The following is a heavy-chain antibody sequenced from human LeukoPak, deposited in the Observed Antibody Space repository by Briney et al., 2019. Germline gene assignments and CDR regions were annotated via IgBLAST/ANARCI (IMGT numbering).Heavy chain of an antibody. J-gene: IGHJ3*01. D-gene: IGHD3-3*01. V-gene: IGHV6-1*01. CDR1: GDSISSNSAA. Sequence: SQTLSLTCAISGDSISSNSAAWNWIRLSPSRGLEWLGRTLYRSNWLNDYAPSIKGRITINPDTSKNQSSLQLKSVTPEDTALYYCARGPDDLLHGRAFDFWGQGTMVTVSS. CDR2: TLYRSNWLN. CDR3: ARGPDDLLHGRAFDF.